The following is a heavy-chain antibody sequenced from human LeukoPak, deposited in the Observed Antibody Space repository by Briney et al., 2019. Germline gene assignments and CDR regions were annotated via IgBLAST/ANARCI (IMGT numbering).Heavy chain of an antibody. D-gene: IGHD6-19*01. CDR3: ARKSYSSGWYVFDY. Sequence: GRTLRLSCAASGFTFSNYTMNWVRQAPGKGLEWVSYISSSGGTRYYADSVKGRFTISRDNAKNSLYLQMNSLRAEDTAVYYCARKSYSSGWYVFDYWGQGTLVTVSS. CDR2: ISSSGGTR. J-gene: IGHJ4*02. CDR1: GFTFSNYT. V-gene: IGHV3-48*01.